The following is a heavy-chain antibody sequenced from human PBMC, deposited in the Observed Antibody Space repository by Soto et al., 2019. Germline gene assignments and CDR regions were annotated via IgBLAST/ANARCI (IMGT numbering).Heavy chain of an antibody. CDR2: IYHSGST. CDR3: ARGDGSSGYYYNWFDP. CDR1: GGSISSGGYS. D-gene: IGHD3-22*01. V-gene: IGHV4-30-2*05. Sequence: SETLSLTCAVSGGSISSGGYSWSWIRQPPGKGLEWIGYIYHSGSTYYNPSLKSRVTISVDTSKNQFSLKLSSVTAADTAVYYCARGDGSSGYYYNWFDPWGQGTLVTVS. J-gene: IGHJ5*02.